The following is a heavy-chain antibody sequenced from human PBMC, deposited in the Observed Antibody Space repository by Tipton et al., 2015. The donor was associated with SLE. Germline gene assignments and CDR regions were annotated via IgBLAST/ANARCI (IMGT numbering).Heavy chain of an antibody. J-gene: IGHJ4*02. CDR1: GFTLNSYW. CDR3: ARGVAVDY. CDR2: IKQDGSEI. D-gene: IGHD2-15*01. Sequence: SLRLSCAVSGFTLNSYWMSWVRQAPGKGLEWVANIKQDGSEIYYVDSVKGRFTIYRDTAKNSLFLQMNSLRAEDTGVYYCARGVAVDYWGPGTLVTVSS. V-gene: IGHV3-7*01.